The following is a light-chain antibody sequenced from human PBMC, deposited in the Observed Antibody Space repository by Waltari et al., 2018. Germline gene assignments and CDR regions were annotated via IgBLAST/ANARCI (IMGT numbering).Light chain of an antibody. CDR1: QLGDKY. CDR3: QVWDGTTGV. Sequence: SYELTQPPSVSVSPGQTASIPCSGDQLGDKYACWYQQKPGQSPVLVIYRDTKRPSGIPERFSGSNAGNTATRTSGGTQAMDEADYYGQVWDGTTGVFGTGTKVTVL. V-gene: IGLV3-1*01. J-gene: IGLJ1*01. CDR2: RDT.